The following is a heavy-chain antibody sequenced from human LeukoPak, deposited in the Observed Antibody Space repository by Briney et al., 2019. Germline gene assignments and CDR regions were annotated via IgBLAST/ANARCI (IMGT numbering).Heavy chain of an antibody. D-gene: IGHD3-3*01. CDR2: ISAYNGNT. CDR3: ARDQGFWSGYSVGYCYYMDV. Sequence: ASVKVSCKASGYPFTSYGISWVRQAPGQGLEWMGWISAYNGNTNYAQKLQGRVTMTTDTSTSTAYMELRSLRSDDTAVYYCARDQGFWSGYSVGYCYYMDVWGKGTTVTVSS. CDR1: GYPFTSYG. J-gene: IGHJ6*03. V-gene: IGHV1-18*01.